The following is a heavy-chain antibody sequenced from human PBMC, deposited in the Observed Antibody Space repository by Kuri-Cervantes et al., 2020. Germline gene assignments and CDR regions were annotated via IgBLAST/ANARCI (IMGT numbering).Heavy chain of an antibody. CDR2: IYHSGST. J-gene: IGHJ6*03. CDR1: GCSISSSSYY. Sequence: GSLRLSCTVSGCSISSSSYYWGWIRQPPGKGLEWIGEIYHSGSTNYNPSLKSRVTITVDKSKNQFSLKLSSVTAADTAVYYCARDLADKWHYYYYMDVWGKGTTVTVSS. D-gene: IGHD5-12*01. CDR3: ARDLADKWHYYYYMDV. V-gene: IGHV4-39*07.